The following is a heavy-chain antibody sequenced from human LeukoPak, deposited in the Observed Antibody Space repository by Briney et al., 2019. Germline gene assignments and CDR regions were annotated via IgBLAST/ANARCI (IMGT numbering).Heavy chain of an antibody. CDR3: ARLPMPKYAFHI. V-gene: IGHV5-51*01. CDR2: IYPGDSDT. CDR1: GYRFTSYW. J-gene: IGHJ3*02. Sequence: GGSLDISWQGSGYRFTSYWLGRVRQMPGKGLEWMGIIYPGDSDTRYSPSFQGQVTISADKSISTAYLQWSSLKASDTAMYYCARLPMPKYAFHIWGQGTMVTVSS. D-gene: IGHD2-2*01.